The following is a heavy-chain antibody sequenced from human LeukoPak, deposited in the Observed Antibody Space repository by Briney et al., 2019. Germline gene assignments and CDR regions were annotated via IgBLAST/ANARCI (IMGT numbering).Heavy chain of an antibody. Sequence: GASVKVSCKASGYTFTTYDIHWVRQATGQGLEWMGWMNPNSGNTGYAQKFQGRVTMTRNTSISTAYMELSSLRSEDTAVYYCARGPNKSDGGNSGSAWFDPGGQGTLVTVSS. CDR1: GYTFTTYD. CDR2: MNPNSGNT. V-gene: IGHV1-8*01. J-gene: IGHJ5*02. CDR3: ARGPNKSDGGNSGSAWFDP. D-gene: IGHD4-23*01.